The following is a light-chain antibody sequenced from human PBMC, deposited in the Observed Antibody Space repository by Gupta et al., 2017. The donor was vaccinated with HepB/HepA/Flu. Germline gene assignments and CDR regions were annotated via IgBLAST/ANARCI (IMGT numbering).Light chain of an antibody. CDR1: RPF. CDR2: NTN. J-gene: IGLJ2*01. V-gene: IGLV3-25*03. Sequence: SSVLSQPPSVSVSLRQTAKTTCSTDRPFVYWYQKKPAHATPLLIFNTNERPSGIPERFSASTRYGTSVTLTTSGVQAEDEADYYCQSEHSNYTYGVFGGGTKLTVL. CDR3: QSEHSNYTYGV.